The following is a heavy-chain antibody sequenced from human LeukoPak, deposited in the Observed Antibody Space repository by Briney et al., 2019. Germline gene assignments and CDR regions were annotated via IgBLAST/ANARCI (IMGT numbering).Heavy chain of an antibody. D-gene: IGHD1-26*01. J-gene: IGHJ5*02. Sequence: SETLSLTCGGSGGSITTTNFWSWVRQPPGGGLEWIGEISLRGRTQYNPSLKSRVNISIDGSKNHLYLSLASVTAAVTAVYYCSRESGPYCPFGHWGQGTLVAVTS. CDR2: ISLRGRT. V-gene: IGHV4-4*02. CDR1: GGSITTTNF. CDR3: SRESGPYCPFGH.